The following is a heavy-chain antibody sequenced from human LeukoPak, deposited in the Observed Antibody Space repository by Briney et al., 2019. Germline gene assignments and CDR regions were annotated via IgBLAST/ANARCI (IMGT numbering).Heavy chain of an antibody. V-gene: IGHV3-23*01. Sequence: PGGSLRLSCAASGFTFSSYDMTWVRQTPGKGLQWVALISRSGGTTYYADSVKGRFTISRDNSKNTLYLQMTSLRAEDTAEYYFAKRSGRESLYYYYMDVWGKGTTVTVSS. CDR3: AKRSGRESLYYYYMDV. CDR2: ISRSGGTT. CDR1: GFTFSSYD. J-gene: IGHJ6*03. D-gene: IGHD3-10*01.